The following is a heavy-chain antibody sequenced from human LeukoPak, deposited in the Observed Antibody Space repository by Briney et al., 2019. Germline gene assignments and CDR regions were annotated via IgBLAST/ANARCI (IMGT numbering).Heavy chain of an antibody. CDR1: GFTFTSYA. CDR3: ARDRYGDGFAHLDY. J-gene: IGHJ4*02. CDR2: ITPGGGT. Sequence: SVKVSCKASGFTFTSYAIHWVRQAPGQGLEWMGWITPGGGTNHPQKFQGKVAITWDTSITTAYMDLSRLTSDDTAVYYCARDRYGDGFAHLDYWGQGALVTVSS. V-gene: IGHV1-2*02. D-gene: IGHD5-24*01.